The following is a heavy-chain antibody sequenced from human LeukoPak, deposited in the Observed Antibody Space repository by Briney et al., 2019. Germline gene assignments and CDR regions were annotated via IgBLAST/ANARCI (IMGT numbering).Heavy chain of an antibody. CDR2: ISAYNGNT. Sequence: VASVKVSCKASGYTFTSYGISWVRQAPGQGLEWMGWISAYNGNTNYAQKLQGRVTMTTDTSTSTAYMELRSLRSDDTAVYYCAGSEIPRIVGATTGTFDYWGQGTLVTVSS. CDR3: AGSEIPRIVGATTGTFDY. V-gene: IGHV1-18*01. D-gene: IGHD1-26*01. J-gene: IGHJ4*02. CDR1: GYTFTSYG.